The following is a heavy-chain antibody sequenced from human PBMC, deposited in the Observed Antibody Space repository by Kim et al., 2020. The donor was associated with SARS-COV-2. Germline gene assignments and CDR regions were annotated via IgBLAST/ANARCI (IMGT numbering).Heavy chain of an antibody. CDR3: ACRRYTGSYYYFDY. V-gene: IGHV3-74*01. J-gene: IGHJ4*02. CDR2: INSDGGTT. Sequence: GGSLRLSCAASGFTFSSYWMHWVRQAPGKGLVWVSRINSDGGTTNYADSVKGRFTISRDNANSTQYLQMNSLRAEDTAVYYCACRRYTGSYYYFDYWRQGTLLTLAS. CDR1: GFTFSSYW. D-gene: IGHD3-16*02.